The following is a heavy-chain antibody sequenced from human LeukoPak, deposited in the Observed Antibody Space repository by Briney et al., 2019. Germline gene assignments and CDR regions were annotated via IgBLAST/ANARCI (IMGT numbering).Heavy chain of an antibody. CDR1: GYSFTSYW. V-gene: IGHV5-51*01. D-gene: IGHD6-13*01. J-gene: IGHJ4*02. CDR3: ARQSAFSSSFYFDY. Sequence: GESLKISCKGSGYSFTSYWIAWVRQMPGKGLEWMGIIYPGDSDTRYSPSFQGQVTISADKSISTAYLPWSSLKASDTAMYYCARQSAFSSSFYFDYWGQGTLVTVSS. CDR2: IYPGDSDT.